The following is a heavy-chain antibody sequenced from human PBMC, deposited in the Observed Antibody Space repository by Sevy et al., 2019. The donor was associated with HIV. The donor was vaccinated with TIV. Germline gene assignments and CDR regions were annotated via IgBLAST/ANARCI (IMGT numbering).Heavy chain of an antibody. D-gene: IGHD5-18*01. CDR2: IYYSGST. CDR3: ARDRYSYGMNYYYGMDV. CDR1: GGSVSSGSYY. Sequence: SETLSLTCTVSGGSVSSGSYYWSWIRQPPGKGLEWIGYIYYSGSTNYNPSLKSRVTISVDTSKNQFSLKLSPVTAADTAVYYCARDRYSYGMNYYYGMDVWGQGTTVTVSS. V-gene: IGHV4-61*01. J-gene: IGHJ6*02.